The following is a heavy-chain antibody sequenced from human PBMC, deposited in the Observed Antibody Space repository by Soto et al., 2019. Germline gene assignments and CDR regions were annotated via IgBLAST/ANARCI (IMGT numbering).Heavy chain of an antibody. Sequence: GGSLRLSCAASGFTFSSYAMSWVRQAPGKGLEWVSAISRIGSSTYYADSVKGRFTISRDNSKNTLYLQMNSLRAEDTAVYFCAKGSSGLRFLEWLSPHDYWGQGTLVTVSP. V-gene: IGHV3-23*01. CDR3: AKGSSGLRFLEWLSPHDY. D-gene: IGHD3-3*01. J-gene: IGHJ4*02. CDR1: GFTFSSYA. CDR2: ISRIGSST.